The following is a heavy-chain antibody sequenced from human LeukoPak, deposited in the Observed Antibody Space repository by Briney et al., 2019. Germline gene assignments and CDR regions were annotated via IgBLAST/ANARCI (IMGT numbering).Heavy chain of an antibody. CDR3: ARGDDSGYYDYFDY. V-gene: IGHV3-53*01. J-gene: IGHJ4*02. CDR1: GFTVDSNY. CDR2: IYTGGNT. D-gene: IGHD3-22*01. Sequence: GGSLRLSCAASGFTVDSNYLSWVRQAPGKGLEWVSTIYTGGNTYYAASVKGRFTISRDFSKNTVFLHMNSLRAEDTARYYCARGDDSGYYDYFDYWGQGALVTVSS.